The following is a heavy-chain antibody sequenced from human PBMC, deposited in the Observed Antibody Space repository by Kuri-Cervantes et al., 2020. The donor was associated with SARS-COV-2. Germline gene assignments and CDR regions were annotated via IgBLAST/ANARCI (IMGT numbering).Heavy chain of an antibody. V-gene: IGHV1-18*01. CDR1: GYTFTSYG. J-gene: IGHJ3*02. CDR3: ARVIIAVAGTDAFDI. CDR2: ISAYNGNT. Sequence: ASVKVSCKASGYTFTSYGISWVRQAPGQGLEWMGWISAYNGNTNYAQKLQGRVTMTTGTSTSTAYMELRSLRSDDTAVYYCARVIIAVAGTDAFDIWGQGTMVTVSS. D-gene: IGHD6-19*01.